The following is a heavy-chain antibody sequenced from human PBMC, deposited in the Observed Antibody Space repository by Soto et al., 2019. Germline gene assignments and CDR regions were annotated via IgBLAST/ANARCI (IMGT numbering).Heavy chain of an antibody. CDR3: GRGRAPGPSADF. J-gene: IGHJ4*02. Sequence: QVHLAQSGAEVKKPGASVKVSCKASGYTFSDYYIHWIRQAPGQGLEWMGWINPNSGSTHFAKKFQGRVTMTSDPSISTGYMELSSLRSDDTALYFCGRGRAPGPSADFWGQGTRVTVSS. CDR2: INPNSGST. CDR1: GYTFSDYY. D-gene: IGHD6-19*01. V-gene: IGHV1-2*02.